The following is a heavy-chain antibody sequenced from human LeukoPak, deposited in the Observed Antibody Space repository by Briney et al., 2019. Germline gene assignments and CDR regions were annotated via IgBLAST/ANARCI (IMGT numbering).Heavy chain of an antibody. CDR2: IRYDGSNK. V-gene: IGHV3-30*02. D-gene: IGHD6-19*01. J-gene: IGHJ4*02. CDR3: ARDPDYIAVAGHIDY. Sequence: GGSLRLSCAASGFTFSSYGIHWVRQAPGKGLEWVAFIRYDGSNKYYADSVKDRFTISRDNSKNTLYLQMNSLRAEDTAVYYCARDPDYIAVAGHIDYWGQGTLVTVSS. CDR1: GFTFSSYG.